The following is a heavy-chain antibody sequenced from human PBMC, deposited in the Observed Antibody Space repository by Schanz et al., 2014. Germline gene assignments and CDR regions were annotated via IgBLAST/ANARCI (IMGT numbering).Heavy chain of an antibody. V-gene: IGHV3-23*04. J-gene: IGHJ4*02. CDR2: ISGSGGST. CDR1: TSIFNHAW. D-gene: IGHD6-13*01. Sequence: EVQLAESGGGLVQPGGSLRLSCAASTSIFNHAWMSWVRQAPGKGLEWVSAISGSGGSTYYADSVKGRFTISRDNSKSTLYLQMSSLRAEDTAVYYCAKSQGSSFDSWGQGTLVTVSS. CDR3: AKSQGSSFDS.